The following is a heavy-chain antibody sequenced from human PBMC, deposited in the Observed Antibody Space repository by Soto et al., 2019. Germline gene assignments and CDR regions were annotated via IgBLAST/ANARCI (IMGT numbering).Heavy chain of an antibody. D-gene: IGHD2-15*01. J-gene: IGHJ4*02. CDR3: ARASSVAAFDY. CDR1: GYTFTSYD. Sequence: QVQLVQSGAEVKKPGASVKVSCKASGYTFTSYDINWVRQATGQGLEWMGWMKPNSGNTGHAPKFQGTVTMTSNTSIRTAYMALSSLRSDDTAVYSCARASSVAAFDYWRQGTLVTVSS. CDR2: MKPNSGNT. V-gene: IGHV1-8*01.